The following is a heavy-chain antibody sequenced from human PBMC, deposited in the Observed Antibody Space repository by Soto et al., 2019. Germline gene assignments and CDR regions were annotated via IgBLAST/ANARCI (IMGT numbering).Heavy chain of an antibody. Sequence: QLQLQESGSGLVKPSQTLSLTCAVSGGSSSSGGYSWSWIRQPPGKGLEWIGYIYHSGSTYYNPSLKSRVTISVDRSKNQFSLKLSSVTAAGTAVYYCARGFPHTTSWGQGTLVTVSS. V-gene: IGHV4-30-2*01. CDR3: ARGFPHTTS. J-gene: IGHJ5*02. CDR1: GGSSSSGGYS. D-gene: IGHD1-26*01. CDR2: IYHSGST.